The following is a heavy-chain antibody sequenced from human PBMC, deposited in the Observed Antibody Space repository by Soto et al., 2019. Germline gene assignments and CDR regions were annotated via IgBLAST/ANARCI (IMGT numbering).Heavy chain of an antibody. J-gene: IGHJ4*02. CDR3: AREPVFGVPAAPFDY. Sequence: SETLSLTCTVSGGSISSGDYYWSWIRQPPGKGLEWIGYIYYSGSTYYNPSLKSRVTISVDTSRNQFSLKLSSVTAADTAVYYCAREPVFGVPAAPFDYWGQGTLVTVSS. CDR2: IYYSGST. CDR1: GGSISSGDYY. D-gene: IGHD2-2*01. V-gene: IGHV4-30-4*01.